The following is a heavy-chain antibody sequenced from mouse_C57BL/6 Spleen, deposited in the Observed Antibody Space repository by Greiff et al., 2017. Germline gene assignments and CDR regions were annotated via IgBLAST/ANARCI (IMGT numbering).Heavy chain of an antibody. V-gene: IGHV1-15*01. CDR1: GYTFTDYE. Sequence: QVQLQQSGAELVRPGASVTLSCKASGYTFTDYEMHWVKQTPVHGLEWIGAIDPETGGTAYNQKFKGKAILTADKSSSTAYMELRSLTSEDSAVYYCTRGVDYDVGLAYWGQGTLVTVSA. J-gene: IGHJ3*01. CDR3: TRGVDYDVGLAY. CDR2: IDPETGGT. D-gene: IGHD2-4*01.